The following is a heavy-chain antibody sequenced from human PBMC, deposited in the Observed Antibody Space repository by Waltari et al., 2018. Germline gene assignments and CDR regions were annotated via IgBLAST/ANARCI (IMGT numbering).Heavy chain of an antibody. D-gene: IGHD2-15*01. Sequence: QVHLVQSGAEVKKPGSSVTVSCKASGDTLNSYAISWVRQAPGQGLEWMGGIIPNLGIRKSAQKFRGRLTTDADTSTNTVYMNLNSLRSDDTAVYFCARGVCSRGTCYSGCESYYSYMDVWGKGTTVIVSS. V-gene: IGHV1-69*04. CDR1: GDTLNSYA. CDR3: ARGVCSRGTCYSGCESYYSYMDV. CDR2: IIPNLGIR. J-gene: IGHJ6*03.